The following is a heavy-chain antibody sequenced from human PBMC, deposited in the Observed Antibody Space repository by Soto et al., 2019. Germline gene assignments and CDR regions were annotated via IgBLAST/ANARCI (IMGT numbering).Heavy chain of an antibody. D-gene: IGHD3-22*01. V-gene: IGHV3-11*06. CDR1: GFTFSDYY. J-gene: IGHJ3*02. CDR2: ISSSSSYT. Sequence: GGSLRLSCAASGFTFSDYYMSWIRQAPGKGLEWVSYISSSSSYTNYADSVKGRFTISRDNAKNSLYLQMNSLRAENTAVYYCARDSLPGYYYDSSGYYVRDAFDISGQGTIVTFSS. CDR3: ARDSLPGYYYDSSGYYVRDAFDI.